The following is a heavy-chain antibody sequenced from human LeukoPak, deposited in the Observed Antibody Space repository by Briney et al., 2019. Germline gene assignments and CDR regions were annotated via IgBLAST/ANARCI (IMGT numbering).Heavy chain of an antibody. V-gene: IGHV3-64*01. CDR1: GFMFSNYD. D-gene: IGHD5-18*01. J-gene: IGHJ4*02. CDR2: ISTNGGST. Sequence: GSLRLSCAASGFMFSNYDMHWVRQAPGKGLEYVSHISTNGGSTYYAISVKGRFTISRDNSKNTLYLQMGSLRAEDMAMYYCARGRGYIYGYDYWGQGTLVTVSS. CDR3: ARGRGYIYGYDY.